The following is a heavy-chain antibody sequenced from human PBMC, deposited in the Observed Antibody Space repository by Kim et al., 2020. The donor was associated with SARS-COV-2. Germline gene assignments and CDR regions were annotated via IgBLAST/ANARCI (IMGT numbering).Heavy chain of an antibody. D-gene: IGHD1-26*01. Sequence: ASVKVSCKTSGYSFTTHAINWVRQAPGQGLEWMGWINTKTGNPTYGQGFTGRFVFSLDTSVNTAYLQISSLTAEDTAVYYCARDRSGAYYDPSGYWGQGTLVTVSS. CDR2: INTKTGNP. CDR1: GYSFTTHA. CDR3: ARDRSGAYYDPSGY. J-gene: IGHJ4*02. V-gene: IGHV7-4-1*02.